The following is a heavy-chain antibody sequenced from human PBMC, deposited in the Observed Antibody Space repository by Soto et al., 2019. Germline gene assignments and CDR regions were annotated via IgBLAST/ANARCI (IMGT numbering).Heavy chain of an antibody. Sequence: GGSLRLSCAASGFTFSSYWMHWVRQAPGKGLVWVSRINSDGSSASYADSVKGRFTISRDNAKNTLYLQMNSLRAEDTAVYYCARAEITMVRGVIITEAFDIWGQGTMVTVSS. CDR1: GFTFSSYW. V-gene: IGHV3-74*01. CDR2: INSDGSSA. D-gene: IGHD3-10*01. CDR3: ARAEITMVRGVIITEAFDI. J-gene: IGHJ3*02.